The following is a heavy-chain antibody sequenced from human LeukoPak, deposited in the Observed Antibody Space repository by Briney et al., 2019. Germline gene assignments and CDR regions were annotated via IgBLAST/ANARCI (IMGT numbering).Heavy chain of an antibody. D-gene: IGHD3-22*01. CDR3: ARPHDSSGSFDY. CDR2: IYYSGST. CDR1: GFTFSSYS. Sequence: GSLRLSCAASGFTFSSYSMSWVRQAPGKGLEWIGSIYYSGSTYYNPSLKSRVTISVDTSKNQFSLKLSSVTAADTAVYYCARPHDSSGSFDYWGQGTLVTVSS. V-gene: IGHV4-39*01. J-gene: IGHJ4*02.